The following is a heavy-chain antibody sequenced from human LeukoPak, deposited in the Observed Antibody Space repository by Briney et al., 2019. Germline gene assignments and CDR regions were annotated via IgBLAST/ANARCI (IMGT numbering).Heavy chain of an antibody. CDR1: GYSFTSYW. V-gene: IGHV5-51*01. CDR2: IYPGDSDT. CDR3: ARRRYDILTGFGAFDI. J-gene: IGHJ3*02. D-gene: IGHD3-9*01. Sequence: GESLKISCKGSGYSFTSYWIGWVRQMPGKGLEWMGIIYPGDSDTRYSPSLQGQVTISADKSISTAYLQWGSLKASDTAMYYCARRRYDILTGFGAFDIWGQGTMVTVSS.